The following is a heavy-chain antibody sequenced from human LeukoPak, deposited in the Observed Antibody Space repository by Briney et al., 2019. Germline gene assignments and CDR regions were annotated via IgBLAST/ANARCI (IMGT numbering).Heavy chain of an antibody. V-gene: IGHV3-9*03. Sequence: GRSLRLSCAASGFTFDDYAMHGVRQAPGKGLEGVSGISWNSGSIGYADSVKGRFTISRDNAKNSLYLQMNSLRAEDMALYYCAKATPSGVSWGNYYFDYWGQGGLVTVSS. CDR2: ISWNSGSI. D-gene: IGHD7-27*01. CDR3: AKATPSGVSWGNYYFDY. J-gene: IGHJ4*02. CDR1: GFTFDDYA.